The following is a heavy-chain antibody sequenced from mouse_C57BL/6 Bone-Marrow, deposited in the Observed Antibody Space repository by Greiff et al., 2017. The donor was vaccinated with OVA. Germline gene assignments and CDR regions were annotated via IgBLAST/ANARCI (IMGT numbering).Heavy chain of an antibody. CDR2: ISSGSSTI. CDR1: GFTFTDYG. V-gene: IGHV5-17*01. Sequence: EVHLVESGGGLVKPGASLKLSCAASGFTFTDYGMHWVRQAPEKGLEWVAYISSGSSTIYYADTVKGRFTISRDNAKNTLFLQMTSLRSEDTAMYYCAYVGFAYGGQGTLVTVSA. CDR3: AYVGFAY. J-gene: IGHJ3*01.